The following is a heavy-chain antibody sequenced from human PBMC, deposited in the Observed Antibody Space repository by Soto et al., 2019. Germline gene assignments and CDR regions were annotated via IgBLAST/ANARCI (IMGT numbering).Heavy chain of an antibody. D-gene: IGHD3-16*01. CDR1: GFTFSSYS. V-gene: IGHV3-21*01. Sequence: EVQLVESGGGLVKPGGSLRLSCAASGFTFSSYSMNWVRQAPGKGLEWVSCISGSGSYIYYADSGRGRFTISRDNAKNSVYLQMNSLRAEDTAVYYCARASYDYIWESFPNWGQGTLVVVSS. J-gene: IGHJ4*02. CDR3: ARASYDYIWESFPN. CDR2: ISGSGSYI.